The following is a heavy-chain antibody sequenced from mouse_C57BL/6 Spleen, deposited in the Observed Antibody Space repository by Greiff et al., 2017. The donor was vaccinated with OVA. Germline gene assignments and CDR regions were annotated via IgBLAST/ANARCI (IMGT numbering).Heavy chain of an antibody. V-gene: IGHV5-16*01. Sequence: EVKLVESEGGLLQPGSSMKLSCTASGFTFSDYYMAWVRQVPEKGLEWVANINYDGSSTYYLDSLQSRFIISRGNATNILYLQMSSLKSEDTATYYCARDYGNPYYYAMDYWGQGTSVTVSS. CDR2: INYDGSST. J-gene: IGHJ4*01. CDR3: ARDYGNPYYYAMDY. D-gene: IGHD2-1*01. CDR1: GFTFSDYY.